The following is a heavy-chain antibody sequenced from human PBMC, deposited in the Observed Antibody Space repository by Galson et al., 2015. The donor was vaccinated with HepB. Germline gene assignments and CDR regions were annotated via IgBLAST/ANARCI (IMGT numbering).Heavy chain of an antibody. Sequence: SLRLSCAASGFIVKSSYMSWVRQAPGKGLQWVSTIYSGGHGYYTDSVKGRFSISRDTNKNTIFLQMNNLGADDTAVYYCASPFCIDSNCYPLWHWGQGTLVTVS. J-gene: IGHJ4*02. CDR3: ASPFCIDSNCYPLWH. CDR2: IYSGGHG. D-gene: IGHD2-21*01. V-gene: IGHV3-53*01. CDR1: GFIVKSSY.